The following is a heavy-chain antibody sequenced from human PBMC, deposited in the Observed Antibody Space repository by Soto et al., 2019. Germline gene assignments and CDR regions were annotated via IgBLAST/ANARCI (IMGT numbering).Heavy chain of an antibody. J-gene: IGHJ6*02. CDR2: INHSGST. CDR3: ARGKTWIQLWITTYGMDV. Sequence: SETLSLTCAVYGGSFSGYYWSWIRQPPGKGLEWIGEINHSGSTNYNPSLKSRVTISVDTSKNQFSLKLSSMTAADTAVYYCARGKTWIQLWITTYGMDVWGQGTTVTVSS. V-gene: IGHV4-34*01. CDR1: GGSFSGYY. D-gene: IGHD5-18*01.